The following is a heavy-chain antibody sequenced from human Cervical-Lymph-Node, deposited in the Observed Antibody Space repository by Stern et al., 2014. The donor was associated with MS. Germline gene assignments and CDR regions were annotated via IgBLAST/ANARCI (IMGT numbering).Heavy chain of an antibody. CDR1: GDTFGTYA. J-gene: IGHJ4*02. CDR2: IIPIVCTA. Sequence: APLVESGADVKNPGSSLKVSCTASGDTFGTYAFSWVRQAPGQGIEWVGGIIPIVCTANYAQKFQGTVTITADESTNTAYMALSSLRSEDTAVYYCAREGKGRDGYNNPFDYWGQGTLVTVSS. V-gene: IGHV1-69*01. D-gene: IGHD5-24*01. CDR3: AREGKGRDGYNNPFDY.